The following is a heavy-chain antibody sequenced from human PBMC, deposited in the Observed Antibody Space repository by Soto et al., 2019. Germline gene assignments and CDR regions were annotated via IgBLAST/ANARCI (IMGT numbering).Heavy chain of an antibody. Sequence: QVQLVQSGAEVKKSGASVKVSCEASGYIFTDYTIHWVRQASGQRLEVMGWSNAGNGDTKYSHQFHGRVTFSRDTSASTVYMELRSLRSEDTAVYYCAREGLVRGVLRGIRFDPSGQGTLVTVSS. J-gene: IGHJ5*02. D-gene: IGHD3-10*01. V-gene: IGHV1-3*01. CDR2: SNAGNGDT. CDR3: AREGLVRGVLRGIRFDP. CDR1: GYIFTDYT.